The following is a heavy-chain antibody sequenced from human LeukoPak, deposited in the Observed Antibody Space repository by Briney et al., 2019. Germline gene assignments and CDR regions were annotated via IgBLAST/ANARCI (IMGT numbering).Heavy chain of an antibody. CDR2: IYYSGST. D-gene: IGHD3-22*01. CDR3: ASLIYDSSGYYFDK. V-gene: IGHV4-39*01. J-gene: IGHJ4*02. Sequence: SETLSLTCTVSGGSISSSSYYWGWIRQPPGKGLEWIGSIYYSGSTYYNPSLKSRVTISVDTSKNQFSLKLSSVTAADTAVYYCASLIYDSSGYYFDKWGQGTLVTVSS. CDR1: GGSISSSSYY.